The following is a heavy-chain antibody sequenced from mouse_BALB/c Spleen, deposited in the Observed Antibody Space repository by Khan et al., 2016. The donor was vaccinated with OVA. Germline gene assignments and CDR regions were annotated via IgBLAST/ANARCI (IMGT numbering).Heavy chain of an antibody. CDR3: ARHNYGPFAY. CDR2: ISSGGDYI. V-gene: IGHV5-9-3*01. D-gene: IGHD1-1*01. CDR1: GFTFSTFA. J-gene: IGHJ3*01. Sequence: EVELVESGGDLVKPGGSLKLSCSASGFTFSTFAMSWVRQTPEKRLEWVATISSGGDYIYYVDSVKGRFTISRDNAKNTLYLQMSSLRSEDTAIYYCARHNYGPFAYWGQGTLVTVSA.